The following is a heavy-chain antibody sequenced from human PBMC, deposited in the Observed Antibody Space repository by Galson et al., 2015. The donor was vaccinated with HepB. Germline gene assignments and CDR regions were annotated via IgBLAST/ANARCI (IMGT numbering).Heavy chain of an antibody. CDR1: GFTFSSYA. CDR3: VGRVVIDIDRYFDY. D-gene: IGHD3-3*01. J-gene: IGHJ4*02. V-gene: IGHV3-64D*06. Sequence: SLRLSCAASGFTFSSYAMHWVRQAPGKGLEYVSAISSNGGSTYYADSVKGRFTISRDNSKNTLYLQMSSLRAEDTAVYYCVGRVVIDIDRYFDYWGQGTLVTVSS. CDR2: ISSNGGST.